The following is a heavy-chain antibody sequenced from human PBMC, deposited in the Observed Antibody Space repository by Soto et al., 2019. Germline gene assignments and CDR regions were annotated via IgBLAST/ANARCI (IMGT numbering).Heavy chain of an antibody. J-gene: IGHJ4*02. CDR2: IYYSGST. CDR1: GGSVSSGTYY. Sequence: SETLSLTCTVSGGSVSSGTYYWSWILQPPGKGLEWIGYIYYSGSTNYNPSLKSRVTISVDTSKNQFSLKLSSVTAAATAVYYCARDAPRDGYNNGFDYWGRGTLVTVSS. D-gene: IGHD5-12*01. CDR3: ARDAPRDGYNNGFDY. V-gene: IGHV4-61*01.